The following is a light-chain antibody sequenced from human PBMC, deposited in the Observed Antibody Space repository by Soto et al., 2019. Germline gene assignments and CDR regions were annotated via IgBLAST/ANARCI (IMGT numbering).Light chain of an antibody. V-gene: IGKV3-15*01. CDR2: GAS. CDR1: QSVGNN. Sequence: EVVMTQSPAALSVSPGERATLSCRASQSVGNNLAWYQQKPGQAPRLLIYGASTRATGIPARFSGSGSGTEFTLTISSLQSEDFADYYCQQFNNWPRTFGQGTKVEIK. CDR3: QQFNNWPRT. J-gene: IGKJ1*01.